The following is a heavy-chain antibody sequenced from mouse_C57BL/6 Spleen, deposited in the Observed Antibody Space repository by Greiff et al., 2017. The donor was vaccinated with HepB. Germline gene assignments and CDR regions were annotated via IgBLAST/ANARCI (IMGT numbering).Heavy chain of an antibody. Sequence: QVQLQQPGAELVKPGASVKLSCKASGYTFTSYWMQWVKQRPGQGLEWIGEIDPSDSYTNYNQKFKGKATLTVDTSSSTAYMQLSSLTSEDSAVYYCARSSTTVVAGDVWGTGTTVTVSS. J-gene: IGHJ1*03. V-gene: IGHV1-50*01. CDR3: ARSSTTVVAGDV. D-gene: IGHD1-1*01. CDR2: IDPSDSYT. CDR1: GYTFTSYW.